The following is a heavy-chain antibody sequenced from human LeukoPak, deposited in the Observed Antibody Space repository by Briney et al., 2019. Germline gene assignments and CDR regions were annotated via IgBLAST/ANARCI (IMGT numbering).Heavy chain of an antibody. Sequence: GGSLRLSCEASGFTLSTYSMNWVRKAPGKGMEWVSSFSSGVNYNHYADSVKGRFAISRDNARNSLYLQMNSLRVEDTAVYYCARDGDPGGSYAPYFDLWGQGTLVTVSS. J-gene: IGHJ4*02. CDR1: GFTLSTYS. CDR2: FSSGVNYN. D-gene: IGHD3-22*01. V-gene: IGHV3-21*06. CDR3: ARDGDPGGSYAPYFDL.